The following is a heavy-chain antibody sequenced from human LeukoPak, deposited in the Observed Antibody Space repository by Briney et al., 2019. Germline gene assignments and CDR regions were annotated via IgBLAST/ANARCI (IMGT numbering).Heavy chain of an antibody. CDR2: ISASGTVT. D-gene: IGHD6-25*01. CDR3: ARDGTPNYGSGWVYMDV. Sequence: QSGGSLRLSCAASGFTFSAYEMNWVRQAPGKGLEWIAYISASGTVTHYADSMEGRFTISRDNAKNSLYLEMNSLRGEDTAVYYCARDGTPNYGSGWVYMDVWGKGTTVTVSS. CDR1: GFTFSAYE. J-gene: IGHJ6*04. V-gene: IGHV3-48*03.